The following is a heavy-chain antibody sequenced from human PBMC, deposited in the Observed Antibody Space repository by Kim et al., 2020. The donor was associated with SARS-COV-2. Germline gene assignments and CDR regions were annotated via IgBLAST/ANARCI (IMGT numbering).Heavy chain of an antibody. V-gene: IGHV3-21*01. CDR2: ISSSSSYI. CDR3: ATRNGYSGSYWSELDYYYGMDV. D-gene: IGHD1-26*01. J-gene: IGHJ6*02. CDR1: GFTFSSYS. Sequence: GGSLRLSCAASGFTFSSYSMNWVRQAPGKGLEWVSSISSSSSYIYYADSVKGRFTISRDNAKNSLYLQMNSLRAEDTAVYYCATRNGYSGSYWSELDYYYGMDVWGQGTTVTVSS.